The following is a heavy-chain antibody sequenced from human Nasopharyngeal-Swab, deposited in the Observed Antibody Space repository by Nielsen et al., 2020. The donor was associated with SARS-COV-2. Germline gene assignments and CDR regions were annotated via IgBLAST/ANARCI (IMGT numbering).Heavy chain of an antibody. Sequence: VSLRLSCTVSGGSISSSSWSWIRQPPGKELEWIGYFYYSGSTNYNPSLKSRVTISVDTSKNQFSLKLTSVTAADTAVYYCARLFGIQPQWYFDLWGRGSLVTVSS. D-gene: IGHD3-16*01. CDR3: ARLFGIQPQWYFDL. CDR2: FYYSGST. CDR1: GGSISSSS. J-gene: IGHJ2*01. V-gene: IGHV4-59*08.